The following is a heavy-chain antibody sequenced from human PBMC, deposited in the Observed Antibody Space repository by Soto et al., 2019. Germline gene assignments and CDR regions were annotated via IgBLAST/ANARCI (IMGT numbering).Heavy chain of an antibody. D-gene: IGHD4-17*01. Sequence: QVQLVESGGGVVQPGRSLRLSCAASGFTFSSYGMHWVRQAPGKGLEWVAVIWYDGSNKYYADSVKGRFTISRDNSKNTLYLQMSSLRAEDTAVYYCASHYGDYGDYWGQGTLVTVSS. J-gene: IGHJ4*02. V-gene: IGHV3-33*01. CDR2: IWYDGSNK. CDR3: ASHYGDYGDY. CDR1: GFTFSSYG.